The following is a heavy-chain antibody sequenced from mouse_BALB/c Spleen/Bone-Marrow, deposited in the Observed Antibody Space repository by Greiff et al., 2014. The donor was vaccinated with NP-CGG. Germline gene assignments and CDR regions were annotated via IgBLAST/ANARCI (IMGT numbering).Heavy chain of an antibody. Sequence: VKLMESGAGLVKPGASVKLSCKASGYTFTEYIIHWVKQRSGQGLEWIGWFYPGSGSIKYNEKFKDKATLTADKSSSTVYMELSRLTSEDSAVYFCARHESYGNYLYFDVCGAGTTVTVSS. CDR1: GYTFTEYI. CDR3: ARHESYGNYLYFDV. J-gene: IGHJ1*01. CDR2: FYPGSGSI. D-gene: IGHD2-10*02. V-gene: IGHV1-62-2*01.